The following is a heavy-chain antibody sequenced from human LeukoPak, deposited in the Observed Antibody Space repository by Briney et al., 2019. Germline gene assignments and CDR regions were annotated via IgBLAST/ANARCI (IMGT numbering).Heavy chain of an antibody. Sequence: SETLSLTCTVPGGSISSHYWSWIRQPPGKGLKWIGYIYYSGSTNYNPSLKSRVTISVDTSKNQFSLKLSSVTAADTAVYYCARGLSIAAAGTFDYWGQGTLVTVSS. CDR2: IYYSGST. CDR1: GGSISSHY. CDR3: ARGLSIAAAGTFDY. V-gene: IGHV4-59*11. D-gene: IGHD6-13*01. J-gene: IGHJ4*02.